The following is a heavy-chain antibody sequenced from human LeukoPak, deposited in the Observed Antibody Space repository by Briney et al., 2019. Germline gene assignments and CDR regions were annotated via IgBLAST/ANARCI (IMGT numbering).Heavy chain of an antibody. CDR1: GGSISSGGYY. Sequence: SETLSLTCTVSGGSISSGGYYWSWIRQHPGKGLEWIGYIYYSGSTYYNPSLKSRVTISVDTSKNQFSLKLSSVTAADTAVYYCARVQRGGRYGFDYWGQGTLVTVSS. D-gene: IGHD3-10*01. V-gene: IGHV4-31*03. CDR2: IYYSGST. CDR3: ARVQRGGRYGFDY. J-gene: IGHJ4*02.